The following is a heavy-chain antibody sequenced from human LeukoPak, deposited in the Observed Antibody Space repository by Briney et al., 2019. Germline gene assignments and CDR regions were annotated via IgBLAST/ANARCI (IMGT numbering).Heavy chain of an antibody. CDR2: TRNKANSYTT. D-gene: IGHD1-20*01. J-gene: IGHJ4*02. V-gene: IGHV3-72*01. Sequence: GGSLRLSCAASGFTFSDHYMDWVRQAPGKGLEWVGRTRNKANSYTTEYAASVKGRFTISRDDSKNSLYLQMNSLKTEDTAVYYCARARLYNWNGEYYFDYWGQGTLVTVSS. CDR3: ARARLYNWNGEYYFDY. CDR1: GFTFSDHY.